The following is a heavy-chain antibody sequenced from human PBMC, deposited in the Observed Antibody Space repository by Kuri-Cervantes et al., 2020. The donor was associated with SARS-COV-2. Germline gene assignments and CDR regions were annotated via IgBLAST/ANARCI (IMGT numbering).Heavy chain of an antibody. D-gene: IGHD1-14*01. J-gene: IGHJ3*02. CDR1: GFTVSSNY. CDR3: ATVFGRPDI. V-gene: IGHV3-66*02. Sequence: LSLTCAASGFTVSSNYMSWVRQAPGKGLEWVSVIYSGGSTYYADSVKGRFTISRDNSKNTLYLQMNGLRAEDTAVYYCATVFGRPDIWGQGTMVTVSS. CDR2: IYSGGST.